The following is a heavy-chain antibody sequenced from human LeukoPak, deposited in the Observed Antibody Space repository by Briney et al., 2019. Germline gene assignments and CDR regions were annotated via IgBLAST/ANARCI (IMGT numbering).Heavy chain of an antibody. CDR2: IRYDGSNK. CDR3: AKEYYDSSGKNRGTWFDP. CDR1: GFTFSSYA. Sequence: PGGSLRLSCAASGFTFSSYAMHWVRQAPGKGLEWVAFIRYDGSNKYYADSVKGRFTISRDNSKNTLYLQMNSLRAEDTAVYYCAKEYYDSSGKNRGTWFDPWGQGTLVTVSS. J-gene: IGHJ5*02. V-gene: IGHV3-30*02. D-gene: IGHD3-22*01.